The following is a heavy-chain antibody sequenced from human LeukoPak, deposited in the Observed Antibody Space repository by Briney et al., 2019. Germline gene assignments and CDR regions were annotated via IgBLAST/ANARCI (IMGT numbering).Heavy chain of an antibody. J-gene: IGHJ3*02. CDR1: GFTFSSYA. D-gene: IGHD3-3*01. CDR2: ISGSGGST. V-gene: IGHV3-23*01. CDR3: AKGVKIFGVVPDAFDI. Sequence: GGSLRLSCAASGFTFSSYAMSWVRQAPGKGLEWVSAISGSGGSTYYADPVKGRFTISRDNSKNTLYLQMNSLRAEDTAVYYCAKGVKIFGVVPDAFDIWGQGTMVTVSS.